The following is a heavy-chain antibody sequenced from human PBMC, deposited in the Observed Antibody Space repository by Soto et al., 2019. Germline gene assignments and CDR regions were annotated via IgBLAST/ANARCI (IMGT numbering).Heavy chain of an antibody. CDR3: ARHRIEVVWKGFDF. CDR2: SSYNGGT. V-gene: IGHV4-39*01. D-gene: IGHD1-1*01. CDR1: ADSSTISNSY. J-gene: IGHJ4*02. Sequence: SETLSLTCTVSADSSTISNSYWGWLRQPPGKGLQWIGSSSYNGGTFYNPSLKGRVAISVDTSKKQSSLQVTSVTAADTAVYYCARHRIEVVWKGFDFWGQGSTVTVFS.